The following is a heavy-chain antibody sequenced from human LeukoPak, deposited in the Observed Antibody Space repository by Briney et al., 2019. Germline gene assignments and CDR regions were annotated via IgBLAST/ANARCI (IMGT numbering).Heavy chain of an antibody. D-gene: IGHD2-2*01. J-gene: IGHJ4*02. CDR1: GFTFSTYG. CDR3: ARYQPLRLDY. CDR2: IRYDGSNK. V-gene: IGHV3-30*02. Sequence: GGSLRLSCAASGFTFSTYGMHWVRLAPGKGLEWVAFIRYDGSNKYYADSVKGRFTISRDNSKNTLYLQMNSLRAEDTAVYYCARYQPLRLDYWGQGTLVTVSS.